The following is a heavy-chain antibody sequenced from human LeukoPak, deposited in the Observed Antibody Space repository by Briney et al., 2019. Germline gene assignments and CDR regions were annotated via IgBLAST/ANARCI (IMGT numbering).Heavy chain of an antibody. J-gene: IGHJ6*03. CDR3: ARGLRYFDWWSSSYYYYMDV. V-gene: IGHV3-48*03. CDR1: GFTFSIYE. CDR2: ISSSDSTI. D-gene: IGHD3-9*01. Sequence: GGSLRLSCAASGFTFSIYEMNWVRQAPGKGLEWVSYISSSDSTIYYADSVKGRFTISRDNAKNSLYLQMNSLRAEDTAVYYCARGLRYFDWWSSSYYYYMDVWGKGTTVTISS.